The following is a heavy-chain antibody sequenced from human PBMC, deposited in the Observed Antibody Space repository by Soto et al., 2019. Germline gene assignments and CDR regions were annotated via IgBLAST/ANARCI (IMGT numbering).Heavy chain of an antibody. J-gene: IGHJ6*02. CDR3: AKSLGSRRSMRYGLDV. CDR1: GFSFSSYA. CDR2: ISNSGGAT. V-gene: IGHV3-23*01. D-gene: IGHD6-13*01. Sequence: GVSLRLSCAASGFSFSSYAMSWVRQAPGKGLDWVSVISNSGGATYYADSVRGRFTISRDNSENTLYLQMNGLRAEDTALYYCAKSLGSRRSMRYGLDVWCQGTTVTVSS.